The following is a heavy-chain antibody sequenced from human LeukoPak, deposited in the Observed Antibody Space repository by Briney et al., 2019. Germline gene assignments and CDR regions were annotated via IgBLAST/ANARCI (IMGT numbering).Heavy chain of an antibody. CDR2: INSDGSIT. V-gene: IGHV3-74*01. Sequence: PGGSLRLSCAASGLTFSSYWMHWVRQAPGKGLVWVSRINSDGSITNYADSVKGRFTISRDNANNTLYLQMNSLRAEDTAVYYCAKESSGTHPDWGQGTLVTVSS. D-gene: IGHD2-15*01. J-gene: IGHJ4*02. CDR1: GLTFSSYW. CDR3: AKESSGTHPD.